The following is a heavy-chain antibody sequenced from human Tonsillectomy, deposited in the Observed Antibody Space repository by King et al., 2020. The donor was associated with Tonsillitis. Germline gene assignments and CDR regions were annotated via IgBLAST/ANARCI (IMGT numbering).Heavy chain of an antibody. Sequence: VQLVESGGGLVQPGRSLRLSCTASGFTFDDYSMHWVRQAPGKGLEYVSGITWNSAALAYADSVKGRFTISRDNAKDSLYLQMNSLRTEDTALYYCAKSNWGTPFDYWGQGTLVTVSS. CDR2: ITWNSAAL. CDR1: GFTFDDYS. V-gene: IGHV3-9*01. D-gene: IGHD7-27*01. J-gene: IGHJ4*02. CDR3: AKSNWGTPFDY.